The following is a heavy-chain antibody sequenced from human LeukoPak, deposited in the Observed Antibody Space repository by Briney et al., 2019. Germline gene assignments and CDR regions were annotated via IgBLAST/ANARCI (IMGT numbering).Heavy chain of an antibody. V-gene: IGHV4-30-4*01. CDR1: GGSVSSGDYY. CDR2: IYYSGST. Sequence: PSQTLSLTCTVSGGSVSSGDYYWSWIRQPPGKGLEWIGYIYYSGSTYYNPSLKSRITISVDTSKNQFSLKLSSVTAADTAIYYCARDSGSDPYNWFDPWGQGTLVTVSS. D-gene: IGHD6-25*01. CDR3: ARDSGSDPYNWFDP. J-gene: IGHJ5*02.